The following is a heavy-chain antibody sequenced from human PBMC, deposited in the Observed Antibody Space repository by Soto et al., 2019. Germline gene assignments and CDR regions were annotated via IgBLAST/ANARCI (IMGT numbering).Heavy chain of an antibody. J-gene: IGHJ5*02. CDR1: GFSLITSGVG. V-gene: IGHV2-5*02. CDR3: AHKRARVYEFWSGYRGSWFDL. Sequence: SGPTLVNPTQTLTLTCTFSGFSLITSGVGVGWIRQPPGKALEWLALIYWDDDKRYSPSLKSRLTITKDTSKNQVVLTMTNMDPVDTATYYCAHKRARVYEFWSGYRGSWFDLWGQGSVVTV. CDR2: IYWDDDK. D-gene: IGHD3-3*01.